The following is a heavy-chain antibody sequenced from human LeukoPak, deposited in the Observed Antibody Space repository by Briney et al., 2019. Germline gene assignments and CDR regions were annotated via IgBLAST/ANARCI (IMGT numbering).Heavy chain of an antibody. Sequence: ASVKVSCKASGYTFTGYYMHWVRQAPGQGLEWMGWINPNSGGTSYAQKFQGWVTMTRDTSISTAYMELSRLRSDDTAVYYCARDFNDFWSGYYGPFDYWGQGTLVTVSS. CDR2: INPNSGGT. CDR3: ARDFNDFWSGYYGPFDY. J-gene: IGHJ4*02. CDR1: GYTFTGYY. V-gene: IGHV1-2*04. D-gene: IGHD3-3*01.